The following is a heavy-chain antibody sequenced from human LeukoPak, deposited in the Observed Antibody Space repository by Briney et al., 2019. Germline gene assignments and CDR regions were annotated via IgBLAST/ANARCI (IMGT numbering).Heavy chain of an antibody. D-gene: IGHD2-2*02. CDR1: GYTFTSYY. J-gene: IGHJ6*03. CDR3: ARAGYCSSTSCYIGTAGYYYYYYMDV. CDR2: INPSGGST. V-gene: IGHV1-46*01. Sequence: ASVKVSCKASGYTFTSYYMHWVRQAPGQGLEWMGIINPSGGSTSYAQKFQGRVTMTRDTSTSTVYMELSRLRSDDTAVYYCARAGYCSSTSCYIGTAGYYYYYYMDVWGKGTAVTVSS.